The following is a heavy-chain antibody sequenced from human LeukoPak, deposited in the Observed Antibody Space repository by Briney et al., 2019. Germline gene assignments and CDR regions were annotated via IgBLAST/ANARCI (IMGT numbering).Heavy chain of an antibody. Sequence: PGGTLRLSCAASGFTVSSNYMSWVPQAPGKGLEGVSVIYSSDSTYYADSVKGRFTISRDNSKNTLYLQMNSLRAEDTAVYYCARGNWNYPFDYWGQGTLVTVSS. CDR3: ARGNWNYPFDY. D-gene: IGHD1-7*01. J-gene: IGHJ4*02. V-gene: IGHV3-53*01. CDR2: IYSSDST. CDR1: GFTVSSNY.